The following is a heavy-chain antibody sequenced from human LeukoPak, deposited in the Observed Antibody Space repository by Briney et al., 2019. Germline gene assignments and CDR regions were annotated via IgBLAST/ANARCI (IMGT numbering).Heavy chain of an antibody. V-gene: IGHV3-64*01. D-gene: IGHD6-25*01. CDR1: GFTFSSYA. J-gene: IGHJ4*02. CDR2: ISSNGGST. CDR3: ARGQRFSHTFDY. Sequence: PGGSLRLSCAASGFTFSSYAMHWVRQAPGKGLEYVSAISSNGGSTYYANSVKGRFTISRDNSKNTLYLQMGSLRAEDMAVYYCARGQRFSHTFDYWGQGTLVTVSS.